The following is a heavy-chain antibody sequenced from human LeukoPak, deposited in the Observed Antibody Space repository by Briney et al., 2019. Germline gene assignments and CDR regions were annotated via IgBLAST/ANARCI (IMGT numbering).Heavy chain of an antibody. J-gene: IGHJ5*02. CDR2: INAGNGNT. CDR1: RYTFTIYA. V-gene: IGHV1-3*01. D-gene: IGHD6-6*01. CDR3: ARAGSSSYNWFDP. Sequence: EASVNVSCTASRYTFTIYARHWVRQAPGQRLEWMGWINAGNGNTKYSQKFQGRVTITRDTSASTAYMEVSSLRSEDSAVYYCARAGSSSYNWFDPWGQGTLVTVSS.